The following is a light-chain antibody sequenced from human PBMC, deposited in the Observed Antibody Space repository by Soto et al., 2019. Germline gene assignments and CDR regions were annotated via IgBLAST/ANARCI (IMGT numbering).Light chain of an antibody. CDR1: QSISSW. CDR2: KAS. Sequence: DIQMTQSPSTLSASVGPRVTISCRASQSISSWLTWYQQKPGRAPKVLIYKASSLQSGVPSRFSGSGSGTEFTLTISSLKPDDFATYYCQQYNSHSTFGQGTKVDIK. V-gene: IGKV1-5*03. CDR3: QQYNSHST. J-gene: IGKJ1*01.